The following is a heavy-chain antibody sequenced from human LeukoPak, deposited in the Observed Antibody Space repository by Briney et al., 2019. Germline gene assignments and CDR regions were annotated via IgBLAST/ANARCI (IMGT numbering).Heavy chain of an antibody. V-gene: IGHV3-7*01. D-gene: IGHD1-14*01. Sequence: GGCLRLSCVVSGFTFGEYWITWVRQVAGKRREGVANIKYDGSDKYYVNSVKGRFTIYRDNAKNSVYLQMISLRVEDTDVYYCARRNLFDYWGQGTVATVSS. CDR2: IKYDGSDK. CDR3: ARRNLFDY. CDR1: GFTFGEYW. J-gene: IGHJ4*02.